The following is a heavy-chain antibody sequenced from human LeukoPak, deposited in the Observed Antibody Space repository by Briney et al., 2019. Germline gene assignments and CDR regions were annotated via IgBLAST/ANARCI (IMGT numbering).Heavy chain of an antibody. J-gene: IGHJ5*02. Sequence: SETLSLTCAVYGGSFSGYYWSWIRQPPGKGLEWIGEINHSGSTNYNPSLKSRVTISVDTSKNQFSLKLSSVDAADTAMYYCARGSDCYGSGSKRFDPWGQGTLVTVS. V-gene: IGHV4-34*01. CDR1: GGSFSGYY. D-gene: IGHD3-10*01. CDR3: ARGSDCYGSGSKRFDP. CDR2: INHSGST.